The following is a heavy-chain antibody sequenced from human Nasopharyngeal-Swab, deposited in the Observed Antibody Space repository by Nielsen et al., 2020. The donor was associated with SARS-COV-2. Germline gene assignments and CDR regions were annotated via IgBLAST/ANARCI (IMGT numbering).Heavy chain of an antibody. CDR2: ITSNSETI. CDR3: AKDISPGFCRGRSCYGGSFNR. CDR1: GFTFDNSA. V-gene: IGHV3-9*01. D-gene: IGHD2-15*01. Sequence: GGSLRLSCAASGFTFDNSAMHWVRQAPGKGLEWVSVITSNSETIGYAGPVRGRFTISRDNAKNSLYLQMNGLRAEDTAFYYCAKDISPGFCRGRSCYGGSFNRWGQGTMVTVSS. J-gene: IGHJ3*02.